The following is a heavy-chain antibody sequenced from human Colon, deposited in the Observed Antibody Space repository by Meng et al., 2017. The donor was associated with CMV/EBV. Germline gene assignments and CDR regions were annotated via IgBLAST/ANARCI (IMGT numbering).Heavy chain of an antibody. D-gene: IGHD2-8*02. V-gene: IGHV4-31*01. CDR3: ARLPRTGTWYFDL. CDR2: IDYSGRT. Sequence: SGDSIRNANYYWSWVRQLPGEGLEWIGNIDYSGRTYYNPSLKGPVSMSVDRSKNQFSLSLESVAAADTAVYYCARLPRTGTWYFDLWGRGTLVTVSS. J-gene: IGHJ2*01. CDR1: GDSIRNANYY.